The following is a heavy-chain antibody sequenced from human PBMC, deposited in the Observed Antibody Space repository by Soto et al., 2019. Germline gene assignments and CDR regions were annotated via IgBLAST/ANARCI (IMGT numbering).Heavy chain of an antibody. CDR1: GFTFSSYG. J-gene: IGHJ5*02. CDR2: IWYDGSNK. CDR3: ARDRRREMATISGWFDP. V-gene: IGHV3-33*01. Sequence: GGSLRLSCAASGFTFSSYGIHWVRQAPGKGLEWVAVIWYDGSNKYYADSVKGRFTISRDNSKNTLYLQMNSLRAEDTAVYYCARDRRREMATISGWFDPWGQGTLVTVSS. D-gene: IGHD5-12*01.